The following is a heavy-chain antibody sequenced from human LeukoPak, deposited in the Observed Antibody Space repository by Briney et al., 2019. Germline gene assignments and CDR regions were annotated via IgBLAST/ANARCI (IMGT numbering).Heavy chain of an antibody. V-gene: IGHV1-8*01. CDR1: GYTFTSYD. J-gene: IGHJ6*03. CDR3: ARGSRYDFWSGLFYYYYMDV. CDR2: MNPNSGNT. D-gene: IGHD3-3*01. Sequence: ASVKVSCKASGYTFTSYDINWVRQATGQGLEWMGWMNPNSGNTGYAQKFQGRVTMTRNTSISTAYMELSSLRSEDTAVYYCARGSRYDFWSGLFYYYYMDVWGKGTTVTVSS.